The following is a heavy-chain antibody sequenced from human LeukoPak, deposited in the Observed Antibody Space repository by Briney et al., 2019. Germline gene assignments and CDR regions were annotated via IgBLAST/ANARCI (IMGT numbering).Heavy chain of an antibody. CDR3: AKFPIPRDDFWSGYYPEDFDY. CDR1: GYTFTGYY. D-gene: IGHD3-3*01. Sequence: ASVKVSCKASGYTFTGYYMHWVRQAPGQGLEWMGWINPNSGGTNYAQKFQGRVTMTRDTSISTAYLELSSLRSDDTAVYYCAKFPIPRDDFWSGYYPEDFDYWGQGTLVTVSS. V-gene: IGHV1-2*02. J-gene: IGHJ4*02. CDR2: INPNSGGT.